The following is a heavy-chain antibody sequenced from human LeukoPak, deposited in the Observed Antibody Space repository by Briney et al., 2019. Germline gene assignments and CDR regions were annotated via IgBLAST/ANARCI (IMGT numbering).Heavy chain of an antibody. CDR3: ARDQATRGDYYGSGSPAFFDY. V-gene: IGHV4-59*12. J-gene: IGHJ4*02. CDR1: GGSISSYY. Sequence: SETLSLTCTVSGGSISSYYWSWIRQPPGKGLEWIGYIYYSGSTNYNPSLKSRVTISVDTSKNQFSLKLSSVTAADTAVYYCARDQATRGDYYGSGSPAFFDYWGQGSLVTVSS. CDR2: IYYSGST. D-gene: IGHD3-10*01.